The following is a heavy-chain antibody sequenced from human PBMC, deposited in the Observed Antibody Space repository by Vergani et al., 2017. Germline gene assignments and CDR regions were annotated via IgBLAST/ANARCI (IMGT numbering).Heavy chain of an antibody. CDR2: IYHSGST. Sequence: QVQLQESGPGLVKPPGTLSLTCAVSGGSISSNWWSWVRPPPGKGLEWIGEIYHSGSTNYNPSLKSRVTISVDKSKNQFSLKLSSVTAADTAVYYCAREGRDGYNLGYWGQGTLVTVSS. CDR1: GGSISSNW. D-gene: IGHD5-24*01. CDR3: AREGRDGYNLGY. V-gene: IGHV4-4*03. J-gene: IGHJ4*02.